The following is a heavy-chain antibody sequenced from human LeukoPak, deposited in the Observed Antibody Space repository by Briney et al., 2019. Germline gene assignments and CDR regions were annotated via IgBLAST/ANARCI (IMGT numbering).Heavy chain of an antibody. CDR1: GFMFSSWW. V-gene: IGHV3-74*01. CDR2: ISNDGSYI. Sequence: GGSLRLSCAASGFMFSSWWMLWFRRPPGKGLESVAHISNDGSYIDYADSVMGRFTISRDNAKNTLYLQMNSLRPEDSGVYYWATFGHQWSSSHWGQGALVTVSS. J-gene: IGHJ4*02. CDR3: ATFGHQWSSSH. D-gene: IGHD3/OR15-3a*01.